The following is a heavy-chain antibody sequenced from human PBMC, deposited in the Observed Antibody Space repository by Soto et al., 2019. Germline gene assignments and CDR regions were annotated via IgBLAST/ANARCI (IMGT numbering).Heavy chain of an antibody. CDR3: AMDTDMNY. V-gene: IGHV1-46*01. D-gene: IGHD2-15*01. CDR2: INPSGGST. J-gene: IGHJ4*02. Sequence: ASVKVSCKASGYTFTSYYMHRVRQAPGQGLEWMGIINPSGGSTSYAQKLQGRVTMTTDTSTSTAYMELRSLRSDDTAVYYCAMDTDMNYWGQGTMVTVSS. CDR1: GYTFTSYY.